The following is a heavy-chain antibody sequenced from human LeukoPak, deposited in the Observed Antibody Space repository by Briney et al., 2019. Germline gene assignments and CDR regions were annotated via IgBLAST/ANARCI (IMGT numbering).Heavy chain of an antibody. CDR3: AKGGYSNGRYYYYYMDV. CDR1: GFTFSSYA. D-gene: IGHD5-18*01. J-gene: IGHJ6*03. CDR2: FSFNGEST. Sequence: PGRSLRLSCAASGFTFSSYAMTWVRQAPGEGLEWVSSFSFNGESTYYADSAKGRFTISRDNSKNTLYLQMNSLRAEDTAVYYCAKGGYSNGRYYYYYMDVWGEGTTVTVSS. V-gene: IGHV3-23*01.